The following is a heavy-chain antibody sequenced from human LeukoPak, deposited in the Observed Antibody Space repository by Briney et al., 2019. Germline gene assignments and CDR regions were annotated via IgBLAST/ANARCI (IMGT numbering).Heavy chain of an antibody. V-gene: IGHV4-39*07. J-gene: IGHJ5*02. CDR1: GGSISSSSYY. CDR2: IYYSGST. Sequence: SETLSLTCTVSGGSISSSSYYWGWIRQPPGKGLEWIGSIYYSGSTYYNPSLKSRVTISVDTSKNQFSLKLSSVTAADTAVYYCAREGFHWFDPWGQGTLVTVSS. CDR3: AREGFHWFDP.